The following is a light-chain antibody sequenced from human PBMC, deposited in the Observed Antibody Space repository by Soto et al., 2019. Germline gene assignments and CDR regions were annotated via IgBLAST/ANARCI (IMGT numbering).Light chain of an antibody. CDR1: PSVSSSD. Sequence: EIVLTPSPGTLSLSPGERATLSCRASPSVSSSDLAWYQHKPGQAPRLLIYGASSRATGIPDRFSGSGSGTDFTLTISRLEPEDFAVYYCQQYGRSPRYTFGQGTELEI. CDR3: QQYGRSPRYT. J-gene: IGKJ2*01. CDR2: GAS. V-gene: IGKV3-20*01.